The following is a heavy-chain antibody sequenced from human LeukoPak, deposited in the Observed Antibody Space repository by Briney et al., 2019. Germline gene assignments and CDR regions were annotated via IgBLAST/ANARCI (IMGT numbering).Heavy chain of an antibody. V-gene: IGHV4-61*01. CDR2: IYYSGST. D-gene: IGHD3-22*01. J-gene: IGHJ3*02. CDR1: GGSVSNGNYY. CDR3: ASPLIVGSKGAFDI. Sequence: SETLSLTCTVSGGSVSNGNYYWSWIRQPPGKGLEWIGYIYYSGSTNYNPSLKSRVTISVDTSKNQFSLKLSSVTDADTAVYYCASPLIVGSKGAFDIWGQGTMVTVSS.